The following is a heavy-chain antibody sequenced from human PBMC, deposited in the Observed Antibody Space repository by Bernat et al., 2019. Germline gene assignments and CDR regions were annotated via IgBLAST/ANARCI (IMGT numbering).Heavy chain of an antibody. D-gene: IGHD5-12*01. J-gene: IGHJ3*02. V-gene: IGHV4-59*01. CDR3: ARDGLMYSGYDYKAFDI. Sequence: QVQLQESGPGLVKPSETLSLTCTVSGGSISSYYWSWIQQPPGKGLEWIGYIYYSGSTNYNPSLKSRVTISVDTSKNQFSLKLSSVTAADTAVYYCARDGLMYSGYDYKAFDIWGQGTMVTVSS. CDR1: GGSISSYY. CDR2: IYYSGST.